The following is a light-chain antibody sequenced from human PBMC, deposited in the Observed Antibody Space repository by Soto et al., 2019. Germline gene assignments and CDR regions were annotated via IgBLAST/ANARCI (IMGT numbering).Light chain of an antibody. Sequence: QSALTQPPSASGSPGQSVTISCTGTSSDVGRYNYVSWYQQHPGKAPRPMIYEVSKRPSGVPDRFSGSKSGNTASLTVSGLQAEDEADYYCSTYAGSNSVVFGGGTKVTVL. CDR2: EVS. CDR3: STYAGSNSVV. CDR1: SSDVGRYNY. J-gene: IGLJ2*01. V-gene: IGLV2-8*01.